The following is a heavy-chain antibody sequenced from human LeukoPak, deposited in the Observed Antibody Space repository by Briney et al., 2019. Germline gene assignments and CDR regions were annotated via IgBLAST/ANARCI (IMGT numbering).Heavy chain of an antibody. Sequence: AGGPLRLSCAASGFTFSSYGMHWVRQAPGKGLEWVAVISYDGSNKYYADSVKGRFTISRDNSKNMLYLQMNSLRAEDTAVYYCAKDLRELWNLTYYYYGMDVWGQGTTVTVSS. D-gene: IGHD1-26*01. CDR3: AKDLRELWNLTYYYYGMDV. J-gene: IGHJ6*02. V-gene: IGHV3-30*18. CDR1: GFTFSSYG. CDR2: ISYDGSNK.